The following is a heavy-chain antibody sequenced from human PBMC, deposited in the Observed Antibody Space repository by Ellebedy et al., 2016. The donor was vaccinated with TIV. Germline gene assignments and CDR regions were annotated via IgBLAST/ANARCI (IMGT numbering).Heavy chain of an antibody. J-gene: IGHJ4*02. Sequence: GESLKISCAASGFTFSSYAMSWVRQAPGKGLEWVSSVIHDGTIPYYADSVKGRFTISRDNSKNTLYLQMNSLRAEDTAVYYCAKGRGGGSDSSAPRYYFDYWGLGTLVTVSS. D-gene: IGHD3-22*01. V-gene: IGHV3-23*01. CDR3: AKGRGGGSDSSAPRYYFDY. CDR1: GFTFSSYA. CDR2: VIHDGTIP.